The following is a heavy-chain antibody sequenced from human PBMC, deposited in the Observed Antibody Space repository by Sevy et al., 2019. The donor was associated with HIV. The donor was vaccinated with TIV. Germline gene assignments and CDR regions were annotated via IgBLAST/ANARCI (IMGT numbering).Heavy chain of an antibody. CDR2: ISSGSSTI. J-gene: IGHJ3*02. Sequence: GGSLRLSCAASGFTFSDYYMSWIRQAPGKGLEWISYISSGSSTIYYVHSVKGRFIISRDNAKNSLYLQMNSLRAEDTAMYYCARDMSAYTRNRNYEDNDAFGIWGQGTMVTVSS. CDR1: GFTFSDYY. CDR3: ARDMSAYTRNRNYEDNDAFGI. D-gene: IGHD1-7*01. V-gene: IGHV3-11*01.